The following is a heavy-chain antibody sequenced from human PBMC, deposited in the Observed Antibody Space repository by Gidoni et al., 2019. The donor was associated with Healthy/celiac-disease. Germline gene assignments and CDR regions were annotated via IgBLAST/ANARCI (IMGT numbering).Heavy chain of an antibody. J-gene: IGHJ4*02. V-gene: IGHV1-46*01. CDR3: ARKSIAAAGDY. D-gene: IGHD6-13*01. Sequence: QVQLVQSGAEVKKPGASVKVSCKASGYTFTSYYMHWVRQAPGQGLEWMGISNPSGGSTSDAQKFQGRVNMTRDTSTSTVYMELSSLRAEDTAVYYWARKSIAAAGDYWGQGTLVTVSS. CDR1: GYTFTSYY. CDR2: SNPSGGST.